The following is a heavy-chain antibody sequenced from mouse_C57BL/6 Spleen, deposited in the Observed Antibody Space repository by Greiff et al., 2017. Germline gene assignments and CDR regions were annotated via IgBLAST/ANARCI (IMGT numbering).Heavy chain of an antibody. CDR2: IDPSDSYT. CDR1: GYTFTSYW. Sequence: QVQLQQPGAELVRPGTSVKLSCKASGYTFTSYWMHWVKQRPGQGLEWIGVIDPSDSYTNYNQKFKGKATLTVDTSSSTAYMQLSSLTSEDSAVDYCASYYGYDGCAYWGQGTLVTVSA. J-gene: IGHJ3*01. D-gene: IGHD2-2*01. CDR3: ASYYGYDGCAY. V-gene: IGHV1-59*01.